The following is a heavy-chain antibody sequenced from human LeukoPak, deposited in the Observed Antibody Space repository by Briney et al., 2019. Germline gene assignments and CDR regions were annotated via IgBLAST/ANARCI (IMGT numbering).Heavy chain of an antibody. D-gene: IGHD3-10*01. CDR3: AREAAGSGSYYADPYYFDY. V-gene: IGHV4-30-4*01. CDR1: GGSISSGYNY. J-gene: IGHJ4*02. CDR2: IYYSGST. Sequence: SQTLSLTCTVSGGSISSGYNYWSWIRQPPGKGLEWFGYIYYSGSTYYNPSLKSRITISVDTSKNQFSLKLSSVTAADTAVYYCAREAAGSGSYYADPYYFDYWGQGTLVTVSS.